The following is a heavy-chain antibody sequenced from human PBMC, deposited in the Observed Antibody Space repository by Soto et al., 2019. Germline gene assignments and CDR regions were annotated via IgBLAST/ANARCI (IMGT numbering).Heavy chain of an antibody. CDR3: AHCRGGVASF. V-gene: IGHV2-5*02. D-gene: IGHD2-2*01. Sequence: QITLNESGPMLVKPTQTLTLTCTFSGFSLSTRDVGVGWIRQPPGEALEWLGVVYWDDSKTYSPSLESRLTITKDTSKNQVVLRMTKMDPVDTATYYCAHCRGGVASFWGQGTLVTVSS. CDR2: VYWDDSK. J-gene: IGHJ4*02. CDR1: GFSLSTRDVG.